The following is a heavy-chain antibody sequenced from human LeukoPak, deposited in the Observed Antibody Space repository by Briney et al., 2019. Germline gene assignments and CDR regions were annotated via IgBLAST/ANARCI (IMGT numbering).Heavy chain of an antibody. CDR1: GGSISSSSYY. CDR2: IYYSGST. V-gene: IGHV4-39*07. CDR3: ASWGLRFLDAFDI. Sequence: SETLSLTCTVSGGSISSSSYYWGWIRQPPGKGLEWIGSIYYSGSTNYNPSLKSRVTISVDTSKNQFSLKLSSVAAADTAVYYCASWGLRFLDAFDIWGQGTMVTVSS. J-gene: IGHJ3*02. D-gene: IGHD3-3*01.